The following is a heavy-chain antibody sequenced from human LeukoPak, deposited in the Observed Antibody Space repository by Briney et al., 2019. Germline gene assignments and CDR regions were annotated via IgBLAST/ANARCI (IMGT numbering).Heavy chain of an antibody. CDR3: AREGYGSGSYLIYYYYMDV. CDR1: GGSISSYY. D-gene: IGHD3-10*01. V-gene: IGHV4-4*07. Sequence: SETLSLTCTVSGGSISSYYWSWIRQPAGKGLEWIGRIYTSGSTNYNPSLKSRVTMSVDTSKNQFSLKLSSVTAADTAVYYCAREGYGSGSYLIYYYYMDVWGKGTTVTVSS. J-gene: IGHJ6*03. CDR2: IYTSGST.